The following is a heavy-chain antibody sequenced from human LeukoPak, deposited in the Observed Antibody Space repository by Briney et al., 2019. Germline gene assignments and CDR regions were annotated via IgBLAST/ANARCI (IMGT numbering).Heavy chain of an antibody. CDR1: GFTFSSYG. Sequence: PGGSLRLSCAASGFTFSSYGMHWVRQAPGKGLEWVAVISYDGSNKYYADSVKGRFTISRDNSKNTLYLQMNSLRGDDTAVYYCARGRDGTSWSYVDYWGQGTLVTVSS. V-gene: IGHV3-30*03. D-gene: IGHD6-13*01. CDR2: ISYDGSNK. J-gene: IGHJ4*02. CDR3: ARGRDGTSWSYVDY.